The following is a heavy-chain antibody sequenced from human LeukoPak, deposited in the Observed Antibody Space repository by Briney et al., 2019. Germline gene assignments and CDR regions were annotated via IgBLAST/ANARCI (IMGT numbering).Heavy chain of an antibody. D-gene: IGHD6-13*01. V-gene: IGHV3-30*18. J-gene: IGHJ4*02. CDR2: ISYDGSNK. CDR3: ANGGYSGSWYVVDY. CDR1: GFTFSSYG. Sequence: PGGSLRLSCAASGFTFSSYGMHWVRQAPGKGLEWVAVISYDGSNKYYADSVKGRFTISRDNSKNTLYLQMNSLRPEDTAVYYCANGGYSGSWYVVDYWGQGTLVTVSS.